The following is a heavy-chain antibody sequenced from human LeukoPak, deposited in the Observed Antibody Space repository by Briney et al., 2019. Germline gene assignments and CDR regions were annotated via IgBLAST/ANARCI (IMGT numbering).Heavy chain of an antibody. Sequence: GGSLSLSCAASGFTLSIYSMNWARHAPGEGLECVSSISASPYIYYPDSVKGRFTISGDHSKNSLYLQMNSLTAEDTALYYCARGGLSGQRTDLFYIWGEGTMVTVSS. CDR3: ARGGLSGQRTDLFYI. J-gene: IGHJ3*02. D-gene: IGHD2/OR15-2a*01. V-gene: IGHV3-21*01. CDR2: ISASPYI. CDR1: GFTLSIYS.